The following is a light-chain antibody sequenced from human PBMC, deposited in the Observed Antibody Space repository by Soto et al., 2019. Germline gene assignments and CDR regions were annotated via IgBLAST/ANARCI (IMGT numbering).Light chain of an antibody. Sequence: QSALTQPASVSGSPGQATTISCTGTSSDVGRYNYVSWYQQYSGKAPKLMIYGVTNRPSGVSDRFSGSKSGNTASLTISGLQAEDEGDYYCSSFTTSSTLIFGGGTKLTVL. CDR1: SSDVGRYNY. CDR2: GVT. CDR3: SSFTTSSTLI. V-gene: IGLV2-14*03. J-gene: IGLJ2*01.